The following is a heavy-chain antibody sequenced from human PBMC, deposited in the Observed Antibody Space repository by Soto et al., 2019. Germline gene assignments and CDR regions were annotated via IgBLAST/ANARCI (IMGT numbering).Heavy chain of an antibody. J-gene: IGHJ4*02. CDR2: IYYSGST. CDR1: GGSISSYY. D-gene: IGHD3-10*01. V-gene: IGHV4-59*01. CDR3: ARAGSPHRFDY. Sequence: PSETLSLTCTVSGGSISSYYWSWIRQPPGKGLEWIGYIYYSGSTNYNPSLKSRVTISVDTSKNQFSLKLSSVTAADTAVYYCARAGSPHRFDYWGQGTLVTVSS.